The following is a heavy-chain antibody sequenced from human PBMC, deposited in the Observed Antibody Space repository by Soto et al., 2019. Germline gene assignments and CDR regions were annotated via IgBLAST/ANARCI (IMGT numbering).Heavy chain of an antibody. D-gene: IGHD6-13*01. CDR1: GFTFSNCV. CDR2: ITKSGDT. CDR3: AKRLLSGRWYAAD. V-gene: IGHV3-23*01. J-gene: IGHJ4*02. Sequence: EVHLLESGGVLVHPGESLRLSCETSGFTFSNCVMTWVRQAPGKGLEWVSVITKSGDTDYADSVKGPFTIARDNSKNTLYLQMNSLRADDTAVYYCAKRLLSGRWYAADWGQGTLVTVSS.